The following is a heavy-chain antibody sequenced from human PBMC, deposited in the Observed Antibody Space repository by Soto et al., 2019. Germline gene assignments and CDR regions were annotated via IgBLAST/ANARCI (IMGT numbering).Heavy chain of an antibody. D-gene: IGHD3-22*01. CDR1: GGSISSYY. CDR3: AREASVYYYDSSGYYYNYFDY. V-gene: IGHV4-59*01. J-gene: IGHJ4*02. CDR2: IYYSGST. Sequence: ETLSLTCTVSGGSISSYYWSWIRQPPGKGLEWIGYIYYSGSTNYNPSLKSRVTISVDTSKNQFSLKLSSVTAADTAVYYCAREASVYYYDSSGYYYNYFDYWGQGTLVTVSS.